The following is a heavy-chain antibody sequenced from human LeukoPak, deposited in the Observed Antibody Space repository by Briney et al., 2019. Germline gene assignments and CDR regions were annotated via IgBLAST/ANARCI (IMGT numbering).Heavy chain of an antibody. V-gene: IGHV4-39*01. J-gene: IGHJ4*02. CDR1: GGSMSSISYY. D-gene: IGHD3-22*01. CDR2: IFYSGNT. CDR3: ARQSRYYDSSGYYGTYFDY. Sequence: SETLSLTCTVSGGSMSSISYYWGWIRQPPGKGLEWIGNIFYSGNTYYNPSLKSRVTISVDTSKSLFSLNLNSVTAADTAVYYCARQSRYYDSSGYYGTYFDYWGQGILVTVSS.